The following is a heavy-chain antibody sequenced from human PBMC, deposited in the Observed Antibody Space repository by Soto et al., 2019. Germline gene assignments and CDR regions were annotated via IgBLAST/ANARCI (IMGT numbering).Heavy chain of an antibody. J-gene: IGHJ6*02. CDR3: ARGGGSGFYYYYYGMDV. Sequence: SETLSLTCAVSGGSISSSNYWSWIRQPPGKGLEWIGEINHSGSTNYNPSLKSRVTISVDTSKNQFSLKLSSVTAADTAVYYCARGGGSGFYYYYYGMDVWGQGTTVTVSS. V-gene: IGHV4-4*02. CDR1: GGSISSSNY. D-gene: IGHD3-10*01. CDR2: INHSGST.